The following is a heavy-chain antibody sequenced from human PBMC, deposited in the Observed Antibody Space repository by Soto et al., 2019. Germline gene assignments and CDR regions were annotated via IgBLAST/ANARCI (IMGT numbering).Heavy chain of an antibody. J-gene: IGHJ4*02. Sequence: GGSLRISCAASGFIFSSYSMNWVRQAPGKGLEWVSSISSSSSYIYYADSVKGRFTISRDNAKNSLYLQMNSLRAEDAAVYYCARESGMDSSGWYLFDYWGQGTLVTVSS. V-gene: IGHV3-21*01. D-gene: IGHD6-19*01. CDR3: ARESGMDSSGWYLFDY. CDR1: GFIFSSYS. CDR2: ISSSSSYI.